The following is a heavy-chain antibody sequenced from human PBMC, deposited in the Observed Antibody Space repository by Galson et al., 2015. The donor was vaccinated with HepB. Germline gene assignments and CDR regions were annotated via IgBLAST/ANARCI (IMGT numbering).Heavy chain of an antibody. V-gene: IGHV3-21*06. J-gene: IGHJ4*02. CDR3: ARGLTGDYVFDY. Sequence: SLGLYGAASGCTASGLSMDWVLQAPGEGLGGGSFISARSTYIYYAQPVKGRCANPIANAPSSVFLEMNTLRVDDTAVYYCARGLTGDYVFDYWGQGTVVTVSS. CDR1: GCTASGLS. CDR2: ISARSTYI. D-gene: IGHD4-17*01.